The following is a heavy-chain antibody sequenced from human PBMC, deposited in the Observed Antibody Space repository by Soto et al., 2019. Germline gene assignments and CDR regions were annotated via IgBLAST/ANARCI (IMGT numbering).Heavy chain of an antibody. J-gene: IGHJ4*02. Sequence: PSETLSLTCAVYGGSFSGYYWSWIRQPPGKGLEWIGEINHSGSTNYNPSLKSRVTISVDTSKNQFSLKLSSVTAADTAVYYCARRYYYGSGSYYTGGQNYFDYWGQGTLVT. CDR2: INHSGST. CDR3: ARRYYYGSGSYYTGGQNYFDY. CDR1: GGSFSGYY. V-gene: IGHV4-34*01. D-gene: IGHD3-10*01.